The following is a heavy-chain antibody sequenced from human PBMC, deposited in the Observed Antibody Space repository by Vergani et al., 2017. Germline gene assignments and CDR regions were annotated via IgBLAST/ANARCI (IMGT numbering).Heavy chain of an antibody. Sequence: QVQLQESGPGLVKPSETLSLTCTVSGGSISSYYWSWIRQPPGKGLEWIGYIYYSGSTNYNPSLKSRVTISVDTSKNQFSLKLSSVTAADTAVYYCARNLRSTNGYFDLWGRGTLVTVSS. V-gene: IGHV4-59*01. CDR2: IYYSGST. CDR3: ARNLRSTNGYFDL. J-gene: IGHJ2*01. CDR1: GGSISSYY. D-gene: IGHD4-17*01.